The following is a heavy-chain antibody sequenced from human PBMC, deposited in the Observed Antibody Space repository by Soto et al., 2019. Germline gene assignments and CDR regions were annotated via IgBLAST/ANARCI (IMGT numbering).Heavy chain of an antibody. Sequence: ASVKVSCKASGYTFTGYYMHWVRQAPGQGLEWMGWINPNSGGTNYAQKFQGRVTMTRDTSISTAYMELSRLRSDDTAVYYCARALSVRFHYYYGMDVWGQGTTVTVSS. J-gene: IGHJ6*02. V-gene: IGHV1-2*02. CDR1: GYTFTGYY. D-gene: IGHD3-3*01. CDR2: INPNSGGT. CDR3: ARALSVRFHYYYGMDV.